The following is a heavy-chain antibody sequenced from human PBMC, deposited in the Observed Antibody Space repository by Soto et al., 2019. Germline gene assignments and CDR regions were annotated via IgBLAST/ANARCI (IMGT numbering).Heavy chain of an antibody. V-gene: IGHV4-39*01. CDR3: ARAYSSGWYG. CDR2: IYYSGST. D-gene: IGHD6-19*01. CDR1: GGSISSSSYY. J-gene: IGHJ4*02. Sequence: SETLSLTCTVSGGSISSSSYYWGWIRQPPGKGLEWIGSIYYSGSTYYNPSLKSRVTISVDTSKNQFSLKLSSVTAADTAVYYCARAYSSGWYGWGQGTLVTVSS.